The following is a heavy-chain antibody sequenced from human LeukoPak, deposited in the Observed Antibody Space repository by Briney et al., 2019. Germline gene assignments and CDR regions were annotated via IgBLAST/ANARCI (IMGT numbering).Heavy chain of an antibody. D-gene: IGHD3-9*01. CDR1: RFTFSSYG. Sequence: GGSLRLSCAASRFTFSSYGMHWVRLPPGKGLEWVAFIRYDGSNKYYADSVKGRFTISRDNSKNTLYLQMNSLRAEDTAVYYCAKDRTYYDLLTGYSDFDYWGQGTLVTVSS. J-gene: IGHJ4*02. CDR2: IRYDGSNK. CDR3: AKDRTYYDLLTGYSDFDY. V-gene: IGHV3-30*02.